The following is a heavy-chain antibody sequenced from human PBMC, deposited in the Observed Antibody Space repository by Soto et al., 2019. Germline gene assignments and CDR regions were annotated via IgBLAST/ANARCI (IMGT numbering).Heavy chain of an antibody. J-gene: IGHJ4*02. CDR1: GFTFSSYG. Sequence: PGGSLRLSCAASGFTFSSYGMHWVRQAPGKGLEWVAVLRYDGSNKYYADSVKGRFTISRDNSKNTLYLQMNSLRAEDTAVYYCARDMEGATTGSLSLIFDYWGQGTLVTVSS. CDR3: ARDMEGATTGSLSLIFDY. V-gene: IGHV3-33*01. D-gene: IGHD1-26*01. CDR2: LRYDGSNK.